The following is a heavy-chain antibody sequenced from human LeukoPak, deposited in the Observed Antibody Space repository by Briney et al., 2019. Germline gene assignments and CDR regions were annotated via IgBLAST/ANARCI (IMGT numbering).Heavy chain of an antibody. V-gene: IGHV3-20*04. CDR3: ARGNWNDESYYYYMDV. D-gene: IGHD1-1*01. CDR1: GVTFDDYG. J-gene: IGHJ6*03. Sequence: PGGSLRLSCAASGVTFDDYGMSWVRQAPGKGLEWVSGINWNGGSTGYADSVKGRFTISRDNAKNSLYLKMNSLRAEDTALYYCARGNWNDESYYYYMDVWGKGTTVTVSS. CDR2: INWNGGST.